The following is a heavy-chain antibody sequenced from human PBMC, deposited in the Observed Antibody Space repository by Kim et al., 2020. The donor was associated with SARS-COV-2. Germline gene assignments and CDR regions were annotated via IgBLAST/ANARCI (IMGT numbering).Heavy chain of an antibody. J-gene: IGHJ4*02. CDR1: GFTFGDYA. D-gene: IGHD3-9*01. Sequence: GGSLRLSCTASGFTFGDYAMSWVRQAPGKGLEWVGFIRSKAYGGTTEYAASVKGRFTISRDDSKSIAYLQMNSLKTEDTAVYCCTRDRGRDGYNISWGQGTLVTVSS. CDR3: TRDRGRDGYNIS. V-gene: IGHV3-49*04. CDR2: IRSKAYGGTT.